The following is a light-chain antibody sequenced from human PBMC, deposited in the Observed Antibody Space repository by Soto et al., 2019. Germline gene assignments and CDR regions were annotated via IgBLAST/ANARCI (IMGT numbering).Light chain of an antibody. CDR2: EVS. CDR3: SSYTTSSTRV. V-gene: IGLV2-14*01. Sequence: QSALTQPASVSGSPGQSITISCTGTSSEVGGYKFVSWYQQHPGKAPKLMIYEVSNRPSGVSNRCSGAKSGNTASLTISGVQAEAEADYYFSSYTTSSTRVFGGGTKLTVL. CDR1: SSEVGGYKF. J-gene: IGLJ3*02.